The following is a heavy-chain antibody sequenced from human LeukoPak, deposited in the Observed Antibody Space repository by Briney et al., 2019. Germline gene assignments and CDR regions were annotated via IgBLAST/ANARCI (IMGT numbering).Heavy chain of an antibody. Sequence: GGSLRLSCAASGFTFSSYNMNWVRQAPGKGLEWVSYISSSGSTIYYADSVKGRFTISRDNAKNSLYLQMNSLRAEDTAVYYCARGLPATVVTPSCDYWGQGTLVTVSS. D-gene: IGHD4-23*01. V-gene: IGHV3-48*03. CDR1: GFTFSSYN. CDR3: ARGLPATVVTPSCDY. J-gene: IGHJ4*02. CDR2: ISSSGSTI.